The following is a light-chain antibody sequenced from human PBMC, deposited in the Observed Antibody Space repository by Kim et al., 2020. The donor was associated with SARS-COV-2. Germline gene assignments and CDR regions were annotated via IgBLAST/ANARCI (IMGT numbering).Light chain of an antibody. J-gene: IGLJ3*02. CDR2: LNSDGSH. CDR1: SGHSSYA. V-gene: IGLV4-69*01. Sequence: QPVLTQSPSASASLGASVKLTCTLSSGHSSYAIAWHQQQPEKGPRYLMKLNSDGSHSKGDGIPDRFSGSSSGAERYLAISSLQSEDEADYYCQTWGTGIRVSGGGTQLTVL. CDR3: QTWGTGIRV.